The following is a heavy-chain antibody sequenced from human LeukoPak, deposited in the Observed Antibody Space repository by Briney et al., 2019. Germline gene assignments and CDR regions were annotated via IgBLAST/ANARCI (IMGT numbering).Heavy chain of an antibody. D-gene: IGHD3-3*01. CDR1: GYTFTSYD. J-gene: IGHJ4*02. Sequence: ASVKVSCKASGYTFTSYDINWVRQATGQGLEWMGWMNPNSGNTGYAQRFQGRVTITRNISITTAYMELSSLRSDDTAVYHCARGEGWSDYYRSLAYWGQGTLVTVSS. CDR3: ARGEGWSDYYRSLAY. V-gene: IGHV1-8*03. CDR2: MNPNSGNT.